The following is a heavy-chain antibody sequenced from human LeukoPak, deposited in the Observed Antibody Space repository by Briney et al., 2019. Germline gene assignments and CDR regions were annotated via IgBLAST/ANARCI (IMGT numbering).Heavy chain of an antibody. CDR2: INHRGST. V-gene: IGHV4-34*01. CDR3: ARAKGYSYRYYYYGMDV. J-gene: IGHJ6*02. D-gene: IGHD5-18*01. CDR1: GGSFSGYY. Sequence: SETLSLTCAVYGGSFSGYYWSWIRQPPGKGLEWIGEINHRGSTNYNPSLKSRVTVSLDTSKNQFSLKLSSVTAADTAMYYCARAKGYSYRYYYYGMDVWGPGTTVTVSS.